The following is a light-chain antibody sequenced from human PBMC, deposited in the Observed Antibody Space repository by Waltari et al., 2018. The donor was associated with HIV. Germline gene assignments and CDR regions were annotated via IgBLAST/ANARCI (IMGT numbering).Light chain of an antibody. CDR2: GNS. CDR1: SSNIGAGYD. Sequence: QSVLTQPPSVSGAPGQRVTIPCTGSSSNIGAGYDVHWYQQLPGTAPKLLIYGNSNRPSGVPDRFSGSKSGTSASLAITGLQAEDEADYYCQSYDSSLSGSGVFG. V-gene: IGLV1-40*01. J-gene: IGLJ3*02. CDR3: QSYDSSLSGSGV.